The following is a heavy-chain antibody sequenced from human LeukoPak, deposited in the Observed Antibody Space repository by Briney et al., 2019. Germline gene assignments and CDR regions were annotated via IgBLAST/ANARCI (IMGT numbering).Heavy chain of an antibody. CDR1: EFTFSSYT. Sequence: PGGSLRLSCAASEFTFSSYTMNWVRQAPGKGLEWVSSISSTSTYIYYADSVKGRFTISRDNAKNSLSLQMNTLRAEDTAVYYCARDFLSLYDSSGYYYRGYWYSDLWGRGTLVTVSS. D-gene: IGHD3-22*01. J-gene: IGHJ2*01. CDR3: ARDFLSLYDSSGYYYRGYWYSDL. V-gene: IGHV3-21*01. CDR2: ISSTSTYI.